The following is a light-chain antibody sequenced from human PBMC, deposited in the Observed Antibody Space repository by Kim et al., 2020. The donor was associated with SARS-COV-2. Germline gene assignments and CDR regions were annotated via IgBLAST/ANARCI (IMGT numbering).Light chain of an antibody. CDR1: SLRSYY. V-gene: IGLV3-19*01. J-gene: IGLJ2*01. CDR3: NSRDSNDNVV. Sequence: VPLGQTVSITCQGDSLRSYYATWYQQKPGQAPTLVIYGKNKRPSGIPDRFSGSSSGNTASLTITGTQAGDEADYYCNSRDSNDNVVFGGGTQLTVL. CDR2: GKN.